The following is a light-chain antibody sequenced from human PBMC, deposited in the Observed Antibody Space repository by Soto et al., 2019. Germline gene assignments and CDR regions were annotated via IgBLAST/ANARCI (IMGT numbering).Light chain of an antibody. CDR2: AAS. V-gene: IGKV1-39*01. CDR1: QDINTY. Sequence: DIPLAQSPSSLSASVGDRVTITCRASQDINTYINWYQKKPGRAPNLLIFAASSLQSGVPSRFSGRGSGTDFILTITSLQPEDFATYYCQQSYNTPRTFGQGTKVDIK. J-gene: IGKJ1*01. CDR3: QQSYNTPRT.